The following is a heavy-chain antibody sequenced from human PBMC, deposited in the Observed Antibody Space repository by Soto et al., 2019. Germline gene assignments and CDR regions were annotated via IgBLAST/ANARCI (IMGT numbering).Heavy chain of an antibody. Sequence: PGGSLRLSCAASGFTFSDHYMDWVRQAPGKGLEWVGRTRNKANSYTTEYAASVKGGFTISRDDSTNSLYLQMNSLKTEDPAVYYCARGYWSNGVCYRYIDLWGRGTLVTVSS. CDR3: ARGYWSNGVCYRYIDL. V-gene: IGHV3-72*01. CDR2: TRNKANSYTT. CDR1: GFTFSDHY. D-gene: IGHD2-8*01. J-gene: IGHJ2*01.